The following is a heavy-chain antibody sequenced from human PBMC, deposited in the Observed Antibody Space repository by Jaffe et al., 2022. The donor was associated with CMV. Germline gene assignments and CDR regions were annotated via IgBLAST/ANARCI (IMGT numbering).Heavy chain of an antibody. CDR1: GFTFSDYY. D-gene: IGHD1-26*01. Sequence: QVQLVESGGGLVKPGGSLRLSCAASGFTFSDYYMSWIRQAPGKGLEWVSYISSSSSYTNYADSVKGRFTISRDNAKNSLYLQMNSLRAEDTAVYYCARVVFRALLDAFDIWGQGTMVTVSS. CDR2: ISSSSSYT. V-gene: IGHV3-11*06. CDR3: ARVVFRALLDAFDI. J-gene: IGHJ3*02.